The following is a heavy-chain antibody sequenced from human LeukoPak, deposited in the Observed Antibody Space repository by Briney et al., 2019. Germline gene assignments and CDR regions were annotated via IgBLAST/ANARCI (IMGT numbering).Heavy chain of an antibody. CDR3: ARHNNDWGWDY. J-gene: IGHJ4*02. CDR1: GFIFSIYG. Sequence: PGGSLRLSCAASGFIFSIYGMHWVRQAPGKGLEWVAVIWPDGSIQYYADSMKGRFTISRGNSKNTLYLQLNGLRADDSAVYYCARHNNDWGWDYWGQGAQVTVSS. D-gene: IGHD2-8*02. V-gene: IGHV3-33*01. CDR2: IWPDGSIQ.